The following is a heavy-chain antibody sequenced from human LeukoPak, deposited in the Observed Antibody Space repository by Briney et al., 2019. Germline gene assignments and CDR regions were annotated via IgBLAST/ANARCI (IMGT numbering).Heavy chain of an antibody. CDR3: ASRVVAASDYYYYYGMDV. V-gene: IGHV4-31*03. J-gene: IGHJ6*02. Sequence: SQTLSLTCTVSGGSISSGGYYWSWIRQHPGKGLEWIGYIYYSGSTYYSPSLKSRVTISVDTSKNQFSLKLSSVTAADTAVYYCASRVVAASDYYYYYGMDVWGQGTTVTVSS. CDR2: IYYSGST. CDR1: GGSISSGGYY. D-gene: IGHD2-15*01.